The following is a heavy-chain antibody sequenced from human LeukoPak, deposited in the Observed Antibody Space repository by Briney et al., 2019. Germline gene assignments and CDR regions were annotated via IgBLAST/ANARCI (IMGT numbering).Heavy chain of an antibody. V-gene: IGHV4-39*07. J-gene: IGHJ4*02. CDR1: GGSISSSSYY. Sequence: PSETLSLTCTVSGGSISSSSYYWGWIRHPPGKGLEWIGNIYFSGSTYYNPSLKSRVTISVDTSKNQFSLKLSSVTAADTAVYYCTRGSGYYRPWGVDYWDQGTLVTVSS. CDR3: TRGSGYYRPWGVDY. CDR2: IYFSGST. D-gene: IGHD3-22*01.